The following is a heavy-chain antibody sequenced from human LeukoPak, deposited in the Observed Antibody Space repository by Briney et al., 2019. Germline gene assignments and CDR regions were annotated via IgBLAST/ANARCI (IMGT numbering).Heavy chain of an antibody. CDR3: ARLAYGSGSYYTPGLFDY. V-gene: IGHV3-21*04. D-gene: IGHD3-10*01. Sequence: GSLRLSCAASGFTFSSYSMNWVRQAPGKGLEWVSSISSSSSYIYYADSVKGRFTISRDNAKNSLYLQMNSLRAEDTAVYYCARLAYGSGSYYTPGLFDYWGQGTLVTVSS. J-gene: IGHJ4*02. CDR2: ISSSSSYI. CDR1: GFTFSSYS.